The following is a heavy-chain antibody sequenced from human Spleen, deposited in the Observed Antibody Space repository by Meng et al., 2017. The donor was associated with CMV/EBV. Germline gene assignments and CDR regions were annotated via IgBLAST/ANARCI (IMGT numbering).Heavy chain of an antibody. CDR1: ADSLSNYA. J-gene: IGHJ6*02. CDR2: IIPTFGTP. D-gene: IGHD5-24*01. CDR3: ATGEFDGSYYYGFDV. V-gene: IGHV1-69*05. Sequence: SVKVSCKASADSLSNYAFSWVRQAPGQGLEWMGGIIPTFGTPNYAQKFQDRVSITTDEATSKSYMDLSGLRSEDTAIYYCATGEFDGSYYYGFDVWGQGTTVTVSS.